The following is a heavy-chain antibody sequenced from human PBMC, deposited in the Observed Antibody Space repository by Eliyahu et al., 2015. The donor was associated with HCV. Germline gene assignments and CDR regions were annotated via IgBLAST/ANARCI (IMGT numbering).Heavy chain of an antibody. D-gene: IGHD2-2*01. CDR1: GITFDEYA. J-gene: IGHJ6*02. V-gene: IGHV3-9*01. CDR2: ISWSSDSM. Sequence: EVQLVESGGGLVQPGRSLRLSCAASGITFDEYAMHWVRQLPGKGLEWVSGISWSSDSMDYADSVKGRFTISRDNAKNSLYLQMNSLRAEDTALYFCAKDIGQLLSPYYYGMDVWGRGTTVIVSS. CDR3: AKDIGQLLSPYYYGMDV.